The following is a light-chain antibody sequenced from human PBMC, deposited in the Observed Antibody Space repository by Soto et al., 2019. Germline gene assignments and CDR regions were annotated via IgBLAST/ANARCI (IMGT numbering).Light chain of an antibody. J-gene: IGKJ1*01. CDR3: QQYNNWPWT. V-gene: IGKV3-15*01. CDR1: QSVSSN. Sequence: EIVMTQSPATLSVSPGERATLSCRASQSVSSNLAWYQQKPGQAPRLLIYGASTRAADVPARFSGGGSGTDFTLTISSLQSEDFAVYYCQQYNNWPWTFGQGTKVDIK. CDR2: GAS.